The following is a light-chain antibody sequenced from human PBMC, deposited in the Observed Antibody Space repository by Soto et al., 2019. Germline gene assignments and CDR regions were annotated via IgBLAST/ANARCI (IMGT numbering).Light chain of an antibody. V-gene: IGKV3-20*01. CDR3: QQYGRTPLT. Sequence: EVVLTQSPGTLPLSKGERDTLSCRASEGVSSGYLAWYQQKTGQAPRLLIYGASRRATGIPDRFSGSGSGTDFTLTISRLDPEGFAVYHCQQYGRTPLTFGQGTKV. CDR1: EGVSSGY. CDR2: GAS. J-gene: IGKJ1*01.